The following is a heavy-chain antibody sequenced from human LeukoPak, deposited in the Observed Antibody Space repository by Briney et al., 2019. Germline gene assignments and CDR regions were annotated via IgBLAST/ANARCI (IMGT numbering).Heavy chain of an antibody. CDR3: ANAAEPGYFDY. D-gene: IGHD6-25*01. J-gene: IGHJ4*02. Sequence: SVKVSCKASGGTFSSYAISWVRQAPGQGLEWMGGIIPIFGTANYAQKFQGRVTITADKSTSTAYMELSSLRSEDTAVYYCANAAEPGYFDYWGREPWSPSPQ. CDR2: IIPIFGTA. CDR1: GGTFSSYA. V-gene: IGHV1-69*06.